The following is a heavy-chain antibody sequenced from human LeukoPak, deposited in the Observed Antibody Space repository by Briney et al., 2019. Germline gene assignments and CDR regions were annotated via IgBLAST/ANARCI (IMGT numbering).Heavy chain of an antibody. CDR1: GFPLSSYA. J-gene: IGHJ4*02. Sequence: GGSLRLSCAASGFPLSSYAMSWVRQASGKGLEWVSATSSSDPGTCYADSVRGRFTISRDNSKNTLYLQMNSLRAEDTAVYYCARDYSTVTTFFDYWGQGTLVTVSS. D-gene: IGHD4-17*01. CDR2: TSSSDPGT. V-gene: IGHV3-23*01. CDR3: ARDYSTVTTFFDY.